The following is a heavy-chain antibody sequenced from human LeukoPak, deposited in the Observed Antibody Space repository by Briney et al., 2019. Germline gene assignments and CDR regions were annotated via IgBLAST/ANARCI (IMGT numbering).Heavy chain of an antibody. D-gene: IGHD6-19*01. CDR3: ARIAVAGLNFFDY. CDR1: GGSIRSYY. J-gene: IGHJ4*02. CDR2: IYYSGST. V-gene: IGHV4-59*01. Sequence: PSETLSLTCTVSGGSIRSYYWSWIRQPPGKGLEWIGYIYYSGSTNYNPSLKSRVTISVDTSKNQFSLKLSSVTAADTAVYYCARIAVAGLNFFDYWGQGTLVTVSS.